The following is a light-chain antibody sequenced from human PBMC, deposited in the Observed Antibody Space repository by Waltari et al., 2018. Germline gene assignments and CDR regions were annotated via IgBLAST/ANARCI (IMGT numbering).Light chain of an antibody. V-gene: IGKV1-39*01. Sequence: DIQMTQSPSSLSASVVDRVIITCRASQSIDSYLNWYQQKPGKAPKVLIYAASSLQTEGPSRFSGRGSGTEFTLTISSLQPEDYATYHCQQSYSTPWTFGQGTRVDIK. CDR2: AAS. CDR3: QQSYSTPWT. J-gene: IGKJ1*01. CDR1: QSIDSY.